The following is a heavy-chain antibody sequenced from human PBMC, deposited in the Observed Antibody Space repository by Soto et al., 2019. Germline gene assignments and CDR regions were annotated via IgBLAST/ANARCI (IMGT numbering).Heavy chain of an antibody. Sequence: GGSLRLSCAASGFTFSSYWMSWVRQAPGKGLEWVANIKQDGSEKYYVDSVKGRFTISRDNAKNSLYLQMNSLRAEDTAVYYCARDPSIAVRRSSYWYFDLWGRGTLVTVSS. CDR2: IKQDGSEK. CDR1: GFTFSSYW. CDR3: ARDPSIAVRRSSYWYFDL. V-gene: IGHV3-7*01. D-gene: IGHD6-6*01. J-gene: IGHJ2*01.